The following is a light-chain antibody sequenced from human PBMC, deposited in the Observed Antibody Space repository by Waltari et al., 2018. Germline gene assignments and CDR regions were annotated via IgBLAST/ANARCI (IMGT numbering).Light chain of an antibody. Sequence: DIVMTQSPDSLAVSLGERATLHCKTSQSVLYNSNNKNYLAWFQQKPGQPPKLLIYWASTRESGVPDRFSGSGSGTEFTLTISSLQAEDVAVYYCQQYYTTPYTFGQGTKLEIK. CDR1: QSVLYNSNNKNY. J-gene: IGKJ2*01. CDR3: QQYYTTPYT. V-gene: IGKV4-1*01. CDR2: WAS.